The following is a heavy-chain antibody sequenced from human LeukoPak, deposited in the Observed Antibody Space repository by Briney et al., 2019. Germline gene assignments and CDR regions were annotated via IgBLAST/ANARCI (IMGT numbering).Heavy chain of an antibody. V-gene: IGHV3-66*01. D-gene: IGHD5-24*01. CDR1: IGALRKDY. Sequence: TGGSLRLSCASSIGALRKDYVTWVRQAPGKGLEWVSVIYSGGATYYADSVKGRFTISRDNSKNTLYLQMNSLRAEDTAVYYCARGLDGNNGYWGQGTLVTVSS. J-gene: IGHJ4*02. CDR3: ARGLDGNNGY. CDR2: IYSGGAT.